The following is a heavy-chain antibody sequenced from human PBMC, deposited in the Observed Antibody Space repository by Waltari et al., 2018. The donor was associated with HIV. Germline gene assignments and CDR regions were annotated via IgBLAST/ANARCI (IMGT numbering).Heavy chain of an antibody. CDR2: INYGGSKK. Sequence: VQLMESGGGVVQPGKSLRLSCATSGFTFGSYGIQGVRQAPGKGLELVAVINYGGSKKFYAESVKGRFLISGDNSKNTLFLQMNSLRDEDTGLYYVARDKAPYSSASAVDYWGQGTLVTVS. J-gene: IGHJ4*02. CDR1: GFTFGSYG. V-gene: IGHV3-33*01. CDR3: ARDKAPYSSASAVDY. D-gene: IGHD6-19*01.